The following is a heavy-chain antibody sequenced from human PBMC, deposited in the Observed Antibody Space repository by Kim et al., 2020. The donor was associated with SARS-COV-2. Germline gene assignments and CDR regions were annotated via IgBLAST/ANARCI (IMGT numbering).Heavy chain of an antibody. CDR1: GFTFSYYW. D-gene: IGHD3-9*01. CDR2: IDNEGGEI. Sequence: GGSLRLSCAASGFTFSYYWMHWVRQAPGKGLMWVSRIDNEGGEIRYADSVKGRFTISRDNAKNTLYLQMNSLRAEDTAVYFCVRDQSDDWPNKSFDIWGQGTMVTVSS. V-gene: IGHV3-74*01. CDR3: VRDQSDDWPNKSFDI. J-gene: IGHJ3*02.